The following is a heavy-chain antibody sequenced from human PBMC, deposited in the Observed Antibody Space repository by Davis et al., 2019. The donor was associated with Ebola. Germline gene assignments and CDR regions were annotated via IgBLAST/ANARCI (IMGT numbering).Heavy chain of an antibody. J-gene: IGHJ3*01. D-gene: IGHD6-13*01. CDR2: ISWSSDRK. CDR3: VRDYTGITWYGAFDL. V-gene: IGHV3-9*01. Sequence: SLKISCVVSGFIFDDHAMQWVRQVPGKGLEWVSGISWSSDRKVYAASVKGRFTISRDSAKNSLYLQMNSLRIEDTALCYCVRDYTGITWYGAFDLWGRGTMVTVSS. CDR1: GFIFDDHA.